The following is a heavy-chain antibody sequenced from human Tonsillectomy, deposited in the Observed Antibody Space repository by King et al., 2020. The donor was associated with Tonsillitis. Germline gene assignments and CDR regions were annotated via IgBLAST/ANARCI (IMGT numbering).Heavy chain of an antibody. CDR3: AKCIRGWDWYFDL. J-gene: IGHJ2*01. CDR2: ISSGGSST. V-gene: IGHV3-23*04. D-gene: IGHD6-19*01. Sequence: VQLVESGGGLVQPGGSLRLSCAASGFAYSNYAMTWVRQVPGKGLEWVSGISSGGSSTYYADSVKGRFTITRDNPKSTLSLQMNSLRAEDTAVYYCAKCIRGWDWYFDLWGRGTLVTVSS. CDR1: GFAYSNYA.